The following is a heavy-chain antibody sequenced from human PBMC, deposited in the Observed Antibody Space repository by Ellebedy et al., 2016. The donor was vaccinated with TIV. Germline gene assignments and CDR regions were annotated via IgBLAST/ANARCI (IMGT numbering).Heavy chain of an antibody. J-gene: IGHJ5*01. V-gene: IGHV5-10-1*01. D-gene: IGHD3-22*01. CDR3: ARSPTYFYDSGGFYGDWFDS. CDR1: GYIFTSYW. Sequence: ASVKVSCKGSGYIFTSYWISWVRQMPGKGLEWMGRIDPSDSYTNYSPSFQGHVTISADKSISTAYLQWSSLKASDTAMYYCARSPTYFYDSGGFYGDWFDSWGQGTLVTVSS. CDR2: IDPSDSYT.